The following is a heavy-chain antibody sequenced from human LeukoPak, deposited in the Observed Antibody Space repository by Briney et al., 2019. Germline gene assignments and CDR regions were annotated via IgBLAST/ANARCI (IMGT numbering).Heavy chain of an antibody. V-gene: IGHV3-7*01. CDR3: ARKELKGITIFGGYMDV. CDR2: IKQDGSEK. CDR1: GFTFSSYW. Sequence: GGSLRLSCAASGFTFSSYWMSWVRQAPGKGLEWVANIKQDGSEKYYVDSVKGRFTISRDNAKNTLYLQMNSLRAEDTAVYYCARKELKGITIFGGYMDVWGKGTTVTVSS. D-gene: IGHD3-3*01. J-gene: IGHJ6*03.